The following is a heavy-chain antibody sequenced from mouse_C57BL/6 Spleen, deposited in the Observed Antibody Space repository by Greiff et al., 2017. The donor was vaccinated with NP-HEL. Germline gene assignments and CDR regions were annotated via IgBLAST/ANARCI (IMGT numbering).Heavy chain of an antibody. CDR3: ARQGYSNPFAY. J-gene: IGHJ3*01. CDR2: INPSSGYT. V-gene: IGHV1-7*01. CDR1: GYTFTSYW. Sequence: QVQLQQSGAELAKPGASVKLSCKASGYTFTSYWMHWVKQRPGQGLEWIGYINPSSGYTKYNQKFKGKATLTADKSSSTAYMQLSSLTYEDSAVYYCARQGYSNPFAYWGQGTLVTVSA. D-gene: IGHD2-5*01.